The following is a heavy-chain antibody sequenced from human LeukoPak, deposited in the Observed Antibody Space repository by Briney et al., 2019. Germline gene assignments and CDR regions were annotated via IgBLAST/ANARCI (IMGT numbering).Heavy chain of an antibody. CDR3: AKDQGQAVVPRRFDY. V-gene: IGHV3-66*01. Sequence: GGSLRLSCAASGFTVSSNYMSWVRQAPGKGLEWVSVIYSGGSTYYADSVKGRFTISRDNAKNMLYLQMNSLRAEDTAIYYCAKDQGQAVVPRRFDYWGQGTLVTVSS. CDR1: GFTVSSNY. CDR2: IYSGGST. J-gene: IGHJ4*02. D-gene: IGHD4-23*01.